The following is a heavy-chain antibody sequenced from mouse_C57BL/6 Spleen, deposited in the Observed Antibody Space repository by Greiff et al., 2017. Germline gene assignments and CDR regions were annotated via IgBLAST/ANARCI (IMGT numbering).Heavy chain of an antibody. CDR2: IDPENGDT. D-gene: IGHD1-1*01. V-gene: IGHV14-4*01. J-gene: IGHJ4*01. CDR1: GFNIKDDY. CDR3: TTGTTVVGYAMDY. Sequence: VQLQQSGAELVRPGASVKLSCTASGFNIKDDYMHWVKQRPEQGLEWIGWIDPENGDTEYASKFQGKATITADTSSNTAYLQLSSLTSEDTAVYYCTTGTTVVGYAMDYWGQGTSGTVSS.